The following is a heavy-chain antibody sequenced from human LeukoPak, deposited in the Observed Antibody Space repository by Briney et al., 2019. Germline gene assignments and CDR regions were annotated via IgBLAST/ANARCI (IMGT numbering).Heavy chain of an antibody. V-gene: IGHV3-21*01. Sequence: PGGSLRLSCAASGFTFSSYSMNWVRQAPGKGLEWVSSISSSSSYIYYADSVKGRFTISRDNAKNSLYLQMNSLRAEDTAVYYCAREGTIFGVVKGYYYMDVWGKGTTVTVSS. CDR3: AREGTIFGVVKGYYYMDV. CDR1: GFTFSSYS. D-gene: IGHD3-3*01. CDR2: ISSSSSYI. J-gene: IGHJ6*03.